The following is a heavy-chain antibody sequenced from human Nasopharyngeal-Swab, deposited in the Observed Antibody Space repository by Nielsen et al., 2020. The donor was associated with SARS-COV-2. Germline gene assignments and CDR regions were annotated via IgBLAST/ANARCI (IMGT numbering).Heavy chain of an antibody. J-gene: IGHJ3*02. CDR3: AKGTGTVPVAFDI. Sequence: SLKISCVASGFIFDDYAMHWVRQAPGKGLEWVSSISWNSGTTEYGASVKGRFTISRDNAENSVYLQMNSLRPEDTAFYYCAKGTGTVPVAFDIWGQGTVVTVSS. D-gene: IGHD1-7*01. CDR2: ISWNSGTT. CDR1: GFIFDDYA. V-gene: IGHV3-9*01.